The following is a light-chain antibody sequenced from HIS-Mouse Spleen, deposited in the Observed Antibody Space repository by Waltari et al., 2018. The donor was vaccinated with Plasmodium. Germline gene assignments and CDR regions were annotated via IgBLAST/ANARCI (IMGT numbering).Light chain of an antibody. J-gene: IGKJ2*01. CDR1: QSVLYSSNNKNY. CDR3: QQYYSTPPYT. V-gene: IGKV4-1*01. CDR2: WAS. Sequence: DIVMTQSPDSLAVSLGESDSINCKSSQSVLYSSNNKNYLAWYQQKPGQPPKLLIYWASTRESGVPDRFSGSGSGTDFTLTISSLQAEDVAVYYCQQYYSTPPYTFGQGTKLEIK.